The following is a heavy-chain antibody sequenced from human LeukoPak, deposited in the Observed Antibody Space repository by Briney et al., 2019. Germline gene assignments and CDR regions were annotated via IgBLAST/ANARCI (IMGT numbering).Heavy chain of an antibody. CDR1: GGIFSSYA. CDR3: ARDPASSWEGVLDY. Sequence: SVKVSCKASGGIFSSYAISWVRQAPGQGLEWMGGIIPIFGTANYAQKFQGRVTITADKSTSTAYMELSSLRSEDTAVYYCARDPASSWEGVLDYWGQGTLVTVSS. J-gene: IGHJ4*02. V-gene: IGHV1-69*06. CDR2: IIPIFGTA. D-gene: IGHD2-2*01.